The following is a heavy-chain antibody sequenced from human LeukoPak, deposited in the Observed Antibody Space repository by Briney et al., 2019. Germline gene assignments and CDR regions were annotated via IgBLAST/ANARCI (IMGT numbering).Heavy chain of an antibody. Sequence: GESLKIYCKGSGYSFTNYWIGWVRQMPGKGLEWMGIIYPGDSDTRYSPSFQGQVTISADMSINTAYLQWSSLKASDTAMYYCARAPGLATATDYWGQGTLVTVSS. D-gene: IGHD2-15*01. CDR3: ARAPGLATATDY. J-gene: IGHJ4*02. CDR2: IYPGDSDT. V-gene: IGHV5-51*01. CDR1: GYSFTNYW.